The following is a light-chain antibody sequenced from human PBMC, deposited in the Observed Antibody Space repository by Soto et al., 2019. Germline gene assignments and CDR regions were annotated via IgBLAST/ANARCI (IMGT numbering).Light chain of an antibody. Sequence: DIVMTQSPDSLAVSLGERATINCKSSQSVLYSSNNKNYLAWYQQKPGQPPKLLIYWASTRESGVPDRFSGGGFGTDFTLTISSLQAEDVAVYYCQQYYSTPQTFGQGTKVEIK. V-gene: IGKV4-1*01. CDR1: QSVLYSSNNKNY. CDR3: QQYYSTPQT. J-gene: IGKJ1*01. CDR2: WAS.